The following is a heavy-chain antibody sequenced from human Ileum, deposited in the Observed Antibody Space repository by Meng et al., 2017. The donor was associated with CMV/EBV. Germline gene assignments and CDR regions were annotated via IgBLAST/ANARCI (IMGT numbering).Heavy chain of an antibody. V-gene: IGHV1-46*04. J-gene: IGHJ4*02. CDR2: INPSGGST. Sequence: RQAPGKGVEWIEIINPSGGSTSYAQKLQGRVTMTRDTSTSTVYMELSSLRSEDTAVYYCARVWGASKQTHRYCTSGVCYGKGYYFDYWGQGTLVTVSS. D-gene: IGHD2-8*01. CDR3: ARVWGASKQTHRYCTSGVCYGKGYYFDY.